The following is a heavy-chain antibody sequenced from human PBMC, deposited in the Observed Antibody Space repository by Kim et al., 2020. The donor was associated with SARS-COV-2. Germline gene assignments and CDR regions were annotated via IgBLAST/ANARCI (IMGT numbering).Heavy chain of an antibody. CDR3: ARGLPLAAAGIGY. D-gene: IGHD6-13*01. Sequence: YAQKFQGRVTMTRDTSISTAYMELSRLRSDDTAVYYCARGLPLAAAGIGYWGQGTLVTVSS. V-gene: IGHV1-2*02. J-gene: IGHJ4*02.